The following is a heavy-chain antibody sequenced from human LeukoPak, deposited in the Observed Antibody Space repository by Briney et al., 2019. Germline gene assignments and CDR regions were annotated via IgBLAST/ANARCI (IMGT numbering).Heavy chain of an antibody. J-gene: IGHJ3*02. CDR2: INHSGST. V-gene: IGHV4-34*01. CDR1: GGSFSGYX. CDR3: ARGQAFDI. Sequence: PSETXXLTXXXXGGSFSGYXWSWIRQPPGKGLEWIGEINHSGSTNYNPSLKRGVTISVDTYKNQFSLKLSSVTAADTAVYYCARGQAFDIWGQGTMVTVSS.